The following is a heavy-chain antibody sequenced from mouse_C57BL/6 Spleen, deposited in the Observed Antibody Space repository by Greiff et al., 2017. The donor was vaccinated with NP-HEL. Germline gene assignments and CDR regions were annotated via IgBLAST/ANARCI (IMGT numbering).Heavy chain of an antibody. CDR3: AREKNSYSIDY. V-gene: IGHV1-26*01. CDR2: INPNNGGT. CDR1: GYTFTDYY. D-gene: IGHD2-5*01. Sequence: VQLQQSGPELVKPGASVKISCKASGYTFTDYYMNWVKQSHGKSLEWIGDINPNNGGTSYNQKFKGKATLTVDKSSSTAYMELRSLTSEDSAVYYCAREKNSYSIDYWGQGTTLTVSS. J-gene: IGHJ2*01.